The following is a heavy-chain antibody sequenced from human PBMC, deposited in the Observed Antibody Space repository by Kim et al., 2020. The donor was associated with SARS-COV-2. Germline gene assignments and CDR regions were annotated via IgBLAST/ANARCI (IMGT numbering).Heavy chain of an antibody. V-gene: IGHV4-38-2*02. Sequence: SETLSLTCTVSGYSISSGYYWGWIRQPPGKGLEWIGSIYHSGSTYYNPSLKSRVTISVYTSKNQFSLKLSSVTAADTAVYYCARDASYGVATIHDYWGQGTLVTVSS. J-gene: IGHJ4*02. CDR3: ARDASYGVATIHDY. CDR1: GYSISSGYY. CDR2: IYHSGST. D-gene: IGHD5-12*01.